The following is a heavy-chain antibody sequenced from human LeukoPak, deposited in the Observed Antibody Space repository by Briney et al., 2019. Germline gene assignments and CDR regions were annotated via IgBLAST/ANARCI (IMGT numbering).Heavy chain of an antibody. CDR1: GGSFSGYY. CDR2: INHSGST. Sequence: SETLSLTCAVFGGSFSGYYWSWIRQPPGKGLEWIGEINHSGSTIYNPSFKSRVTISVDKSKNQFSLKLSSVTAADTAVYYCARYGTMGYNYWGQGTLVTVSS. V-gene: IGHV4-34*01. CDR3: ARYGTMGYNY. D-gene: IGHD4/OR15-4a*01. J-gene: IGHJ4*02.